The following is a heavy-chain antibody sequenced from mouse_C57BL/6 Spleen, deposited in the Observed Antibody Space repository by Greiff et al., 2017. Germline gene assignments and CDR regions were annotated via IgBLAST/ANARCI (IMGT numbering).Heavy chain of an antibody. J-gene: IGHJ4*01. CDR2: INPSSGYP. CDR3: ARGAPGIYYEGYYAMDY. Sequence: QVQLQQSGAELARPGASVKMSCKASGYTFTSYTMHWVKQRPGQGLEWIGYINPSSGYPKYNQKFKDKATLTADKSSSTAYMQLSSLTSEDSAVXYCARGAPGIYYEGYYAMDYWGQGTSVTVSS. V-gene: IGHV1-4*01. D-gene: IGHD2-4*01. CDR1: GYTFTSYT.